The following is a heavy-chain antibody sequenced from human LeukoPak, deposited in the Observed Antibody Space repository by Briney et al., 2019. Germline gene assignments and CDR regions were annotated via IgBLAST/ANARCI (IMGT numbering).Heavy chain of an antibody. CDR2: ISGSGGST. CDR3: AIGSQRSGSYLDY. J-gene: IGHJ4*02. D-gene: IGHD1-26*01. Sequence: QSGGSLRLSCAASGFTFSNYGMSWVRQAPGKGLAWVSGISGSGGSTYYADSVKGRFTISRDNSKNTLFLQMNSLRAEDTAVYYCAIGSQRSGSYLDYWGQGTLVTVSS. CDR1: GFTFSNYG. V-gene: IGHV3-23*01.